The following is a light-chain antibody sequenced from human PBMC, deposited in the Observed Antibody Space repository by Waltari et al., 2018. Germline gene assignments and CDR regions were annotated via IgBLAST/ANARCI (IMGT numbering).Light chain of an antibody. J-gene: IGKJ4*01. CDR2: GAS. V-gene: IGKV3D-15*01. CDR1: QSISSH. CDR3: QQYNSWPPLT. Sequence: EIVMTQSPAILSVSPGERATVSCRASQSISSHLAWYQQKPGQAPRLLIFGASTRATGIPARFSGSGSGTEFTLSISGLQSEDCAVYYCQQYNSWPPLTFAGGTKVEIK.